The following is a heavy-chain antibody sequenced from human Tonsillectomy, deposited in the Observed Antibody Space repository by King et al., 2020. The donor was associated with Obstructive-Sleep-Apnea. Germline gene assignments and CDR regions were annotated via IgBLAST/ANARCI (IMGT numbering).Heavy chain of an antibody. CDR3: ARGELGYYDSTVNWFDP. CDR2: ISYSGST. J-gene: IGHJ5*02. CDR1: GGSITSYY. D-gene: IGHD3-22*01. Sequence: VQLQESGPGLVKPSETLSLTCTVSGGSITSYYWSWIRQPPGKGLEYIGYISYSGSTNYNPSLKSRVSISVDTSKNQFSLKLSSVTAADTAVYYCARGELGYYDSTVNWFDPWGQGTRVTVSS. V-gene: IGHV4-59*01.